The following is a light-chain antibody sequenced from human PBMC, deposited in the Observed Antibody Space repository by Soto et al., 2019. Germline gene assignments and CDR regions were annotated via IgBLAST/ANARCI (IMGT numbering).Light chain of an antibody. V-gene: IGKV3-15*01. CDR2: DAS. Sequence: EIVMTQSPATLSVSPGERATLSCRASQSVSSNLAWHQQKPGQAPRILMYDASTRATGIPARFSGSGSGTEFTLTISSLQPEDFATYYCQQLNSYPYTFGQGTKVDIK. J-gene: IGKJ2*01. CDR1: QSVSSN. CDR3: QQLNSYPYT.